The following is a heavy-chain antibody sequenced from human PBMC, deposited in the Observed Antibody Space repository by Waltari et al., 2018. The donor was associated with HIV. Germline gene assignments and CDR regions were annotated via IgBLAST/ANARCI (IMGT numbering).Heavy chain of an antibody. CDR3: ARRQDGYPKRGFDY. Sequence: QLQLQESGPGLVKPSETLSLTCTVSGGSISSSSYYWGWIRQPPGKGLEWIGSIYYSGSTYYNPALKSRVTISVDTSKNQFSLKLSSVTAADTAAYYCARRQDGYPKRGFDYWGQGTLVTVSS. J-gene: IGHJ4*02. V-gene: IGHV4-39*01. D-gene: IGHD5-12*01. CDR2: IYYSGST. CDR1: GGSISSSSYY.